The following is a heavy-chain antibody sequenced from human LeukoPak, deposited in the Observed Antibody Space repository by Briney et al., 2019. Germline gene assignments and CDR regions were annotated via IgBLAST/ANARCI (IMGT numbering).Heavy chain of an antibody. D-gene: IGHD2-15*01. CDR1: GDSISGGSYY. J-gene: IGHJ4*02. V-gene: IGHV4-61*02. CDR2: VYATGST. Sequence: PSQTLSLTCTVSGDSISGGSYYWSWIRQPAGKGLEWIGRVYATGSTYYNPSFKSRVTMSVDTSKNQFSLRLNSVTAADTAVYYCSRRATTWYSPFDHWGQGTLVTVSS. CDR3: SRRATTWYSPFDH.